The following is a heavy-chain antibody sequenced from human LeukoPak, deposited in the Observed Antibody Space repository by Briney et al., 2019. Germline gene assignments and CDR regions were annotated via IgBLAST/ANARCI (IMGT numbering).Heavy chain of an antibody. CDR3: ASELLGRAVAGSPFDY. J-gene: IGHJ4*02. V-gene: IGHV3-21*01. CDR2: IRSSSSYI. D-gene: IGHD6-19*01. Sequence: GGSLRLSCAASGFTFSTYSMNWVRQAPGKGLEWVSYIRSSSSYIYYADSVKGRFTISRDNAKNSLYLQMNSLRAEDTAVYYCASELLGRAVAGSPFDYWGQGTLVTVSS. CDR1: GFTFSTYS.